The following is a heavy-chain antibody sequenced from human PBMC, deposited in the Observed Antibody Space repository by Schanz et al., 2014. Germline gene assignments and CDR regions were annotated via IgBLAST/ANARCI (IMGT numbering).Heavy chain of an antibody. CDR1: GFTFSNYG. Sequence: VHLVESGGGVVQPGGSLRLSCAASGFTFSNYGMNWVRQAPEKGLEWVSYISSSSGTIYYADSVKGRFTISRDNAKNLLYLQMNGLRAEDTAVYFCARDLSSLIQGDVWGKGTTVTVSS. CDR3: ARDLSSLIQGDV. CDR2: ISSSSGTI. V-gene: IGHV3-48*01. J-gene: IGHJ6*04. D-gene: IGHD2-2*01.